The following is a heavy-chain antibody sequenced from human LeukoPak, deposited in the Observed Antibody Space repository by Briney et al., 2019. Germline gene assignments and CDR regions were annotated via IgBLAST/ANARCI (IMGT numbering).Heavy chain of an antibody. CDR3: AKDVTMVRGVIMRSLNY. D-gene: IGHD3-10*01. Sequence: GGSLRLSCAASGFTFSSYAMSWVRQAPGKGLEWVSAISGSGGSTYYADSVKGRFTISRDNSKNTLYLQMNSLRAEDTAVYYCAKDVTMVRGVIMRSLNYWGQGTLVTVSS. J-gene: IGHJ4*02. CDR2: ISGSGGST. CDR1: GFTFSSYA. V-gene: IGHV3-23*01.